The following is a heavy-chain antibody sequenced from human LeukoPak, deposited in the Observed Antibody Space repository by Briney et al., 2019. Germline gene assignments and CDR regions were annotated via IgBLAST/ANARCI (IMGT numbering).Heavy chain of an antibody. D-gene: IGHD1-26*01. V-gene: IGHV1-18*01. CDR1: GYTFPRYG. J-gene: IGHJ3*02. CDR3: ARARYLTGSRDDAFDI. Sequence: ASVKVSCKASGYTFPRYGIRWGRQAPGQGLEWMAWVSAYNGNTDYAQNLQGRVTMTTDTSTSTAYMELRSLRSDDTAVYYCARARYLTGSRDDAFDIWGQGTVVTVSS. CDR2: VSAYNGNT.